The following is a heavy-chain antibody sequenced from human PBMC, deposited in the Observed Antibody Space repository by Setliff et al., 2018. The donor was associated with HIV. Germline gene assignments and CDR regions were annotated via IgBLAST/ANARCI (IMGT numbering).Heavy chain of an antibody. V-gene: IGHV4-34*01. CDR3: AVTDIVVVPAAMREYYFDY. D-gene: IGHD2-2*01. Sequence: SETLSLTCAVYGGSFSGYYWSWIRQPPGKGLEWIGEINHSGSTNYNPSLKSRVTISVDTSKNQFSLKLSSVTAADTAVYYCAVTDIVVVPAAMREYYFDYWGQRTLVTVSS. J-gene: IGHJ4*02. CDR2: INHSGST. CDR1: GGSFSGYY.